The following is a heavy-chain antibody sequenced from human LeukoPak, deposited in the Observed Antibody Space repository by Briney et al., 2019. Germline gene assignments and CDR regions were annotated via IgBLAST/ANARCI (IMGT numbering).Heavy chain of an antibody. D-gene: IGHD2-15*01. J-gene: IGHJ4*02. Sequence: SETLSLTCTVSSGSISRYYWSWIRQPPGKGLDWIGYIYYTGSTYYNPSLKSRVTISVDMSKNQFSLKLNSVTAADTAAYYCAKFAQRYCSGGSCHPFDYWGQGTLVTVSS. CDR1: SGSISRYY. CDR3: AKFAQRYCSGGSCHPFDY. V-gene: IGHV4-59*01. CDR2: IYYTGST.